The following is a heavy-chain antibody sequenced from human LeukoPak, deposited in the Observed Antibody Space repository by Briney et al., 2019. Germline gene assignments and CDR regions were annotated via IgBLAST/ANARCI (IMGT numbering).Heavy chain of an antibody. CDR2: INHSGST. Sequence: SETLSLTCAVYGGSFSGYYWSWIRQPPGKGLEWIGEINHSGSTNYNPSLKGRVTISVDTSKNQFSLKLSSVTAADTAVYYCARGTTPGYSGHGGALDAFDIWAKGQWSPSLQ. J-gene: IGHJ3*02. CDR1: GGSFSGYY. CDR3: ARGTTPGYSGHGGALDAFDI. V-gene: IGHV4-34*01. D-gene: IGHD5-12*01.